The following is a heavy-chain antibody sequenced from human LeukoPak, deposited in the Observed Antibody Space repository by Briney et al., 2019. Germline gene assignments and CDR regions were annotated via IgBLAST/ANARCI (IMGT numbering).Heavy chain of an antibody. V-gene: IGHV3-7*01. CDR2: IKQDESEK. CDR1: GFTFSSYA. Sequence: QPGRSLRLSCAASGFTFSSYAMHWVRQAPGKGLEWVANIKQDESEKYYVDSVKGRFTISRDNAQRSLYLQMNSLRAEDTAVYYCTRGLTVTRPEPYYFDYWGQGTLVTVSS. CDR3: TRGLTVTRPEPYYFDY. J-gene: IGHJ4*02. D-gene: IGHD4-17*01.